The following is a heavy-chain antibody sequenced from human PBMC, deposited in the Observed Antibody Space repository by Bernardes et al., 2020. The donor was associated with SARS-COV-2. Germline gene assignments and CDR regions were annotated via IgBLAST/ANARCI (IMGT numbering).Heavy chain of an antibody. V-gene: IGHV3-21*01. CDR3: AREVVPAAMRDY. Sequence: GGSLRLSCVASGFTFSSYSMNWVRQAPGKGLEWVSSISSSSSYIYYADSVKGRFTISRDNAKNSLYLQMNSLRAEDTAVYYCAREVVPAAMRDYWGQGTLVTVSS. D-gene: IGHD2-2*01. J-gene: IGHJ4*02. CDR2: ISSSSSYI. CDR1: GFTFSSYS.